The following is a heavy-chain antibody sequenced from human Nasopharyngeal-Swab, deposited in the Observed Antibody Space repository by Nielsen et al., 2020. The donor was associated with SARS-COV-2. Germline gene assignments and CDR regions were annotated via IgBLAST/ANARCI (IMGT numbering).Heavy chain of an antibody. CDR3: ARRYGSGSFWSYSYYGMDV. CDR2: IYYSGST. Sequence: SETLSLTCTVSGGSISSSSYYWGWIRQPPGKGLEWIGSIYYSGSTYYNPSLKSRVIISVDTSKNQFSLKVSSVTAADTAVYYCARRYGSGSFWSYSYYGMDVWGQGTTVTVSS. CDR1: GGSISSSSYY. J-gene: IGHJ6*02. D-gene: IGHD3-10*01. V-gene: IGHV4-39*01.